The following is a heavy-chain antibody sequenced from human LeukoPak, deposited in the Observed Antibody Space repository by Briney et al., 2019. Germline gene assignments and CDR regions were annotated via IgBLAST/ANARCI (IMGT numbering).Heavy chain of an antibody. D-gene: IGHD3-10*01. Sequence: SETLSLTCTVSGGSISSHYWSWIRQPPGKTLEWIGYIYYSGSTNYNPSLRSRVTISVDSSKNQFSLKLCSVTAADTAVYYCARGSGQWGFDSWGQGTLVTVSS. CDR1: GGSISSHY. J-gene: IGHJ4*02. V-gene: IGHV4-59*11. CDR2: IYYSGST. CDR3: ARGSGQWGFDS.